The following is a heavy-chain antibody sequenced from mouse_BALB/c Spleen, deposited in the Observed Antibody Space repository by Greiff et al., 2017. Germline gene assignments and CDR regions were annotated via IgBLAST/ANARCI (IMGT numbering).Heavy chain of an antibody. J-gene: IGHJ4*01. D-gene: IGHD2-3*01. CDR1: GFSLTSYG. CDR2: IWAGGST. V-gene: IGHV2-9*02. Sequence: QVQLKESGPGLVAPSQSLSITCTVSGFSLTSYGVHWVRQPPGKGLEWLGVIWAGGSTNYNSALMSRLSISKDNSKSQVFLKMNSLQTDDTAMYYCARGLLPEYYYAMDYWGQGTSVTVSS. CDR3: ARGLLPEYYYAMDY.